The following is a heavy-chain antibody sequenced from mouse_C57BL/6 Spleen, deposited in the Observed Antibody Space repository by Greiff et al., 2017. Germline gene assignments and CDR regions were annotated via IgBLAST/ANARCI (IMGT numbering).Heavy chain of an antibody. CDR1: GYTFTSYW. D-gene: IGHD1-1*01. CDR3: ARDTTVVAPYYFDY. Sequence: QVQLQQPGAELVKPGASVKLSCKASGYTFTSYWMHWVKQRPGQGLEWIGMIHPNSGSTNYNEKFKSKATLTVDKSSSTAYMQLSSLTSEDSAVYYCARDTTVVAPYYFDYWGQGTTLTGSS. CDR2: IHPNSGST. V-gene: IGHV1-64*01. J-gene: IGHJ2*01.